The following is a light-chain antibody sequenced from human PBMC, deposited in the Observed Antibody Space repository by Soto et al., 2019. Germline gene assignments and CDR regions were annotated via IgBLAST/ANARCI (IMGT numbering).Light chain of an antibody. V-gene: IGKV3-11*01. CDR1: QSVSSY. Sequence: VFTHSPATLSLSPGERATLSCRASQSVSSYLAWYQQKPGQAPRLLIYDASNRATGIPARFSGSGSGTDFTLTISSLEPEDFAVYYCQQRSNWPTFGQGTKV. CDR2: DAS. J-gene: IGKJ1*01. CDR3: QQRSNWPT.